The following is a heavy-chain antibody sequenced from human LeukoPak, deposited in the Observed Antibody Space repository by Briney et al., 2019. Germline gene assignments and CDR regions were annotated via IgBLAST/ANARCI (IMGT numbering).Heavy chain of an antibody. D-gene: IGHD3-22*01. CDR3: AKRDTSGSYYFDY. J-gene: IGHJ4*02. CDR1: GFTFRSHW. V-gene: IGHV3-74*01. Sequence: PGGSLRLSCAASGFTFRSHWMHWVRQAPGKGLVWVSRINGDGSITTYADSVKGRFTISRDNAKNTLYLQMNSLRAEDTAVYYCAKRDTSGSYYFDYWGQGTLVTVSS. CDR2: INGDGSIT.